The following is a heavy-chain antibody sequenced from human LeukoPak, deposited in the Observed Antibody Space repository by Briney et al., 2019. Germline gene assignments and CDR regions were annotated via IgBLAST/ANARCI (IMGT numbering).Heavy chain of an antibody. CDR2: IYYSGST. Sequence: SETLSLTRTVSGDSISSSTYYWGWIRQPPGKGLEWIGSIYYSGSTYYNPSLKSRVTMSVDTSKNQFSLKLSSVTAADTAVYYCARRGSYYRVDYWGQGTLVTVSS. CDR1: GDSISSSTYY. J-gene: IGHJ4*02. CDR3: ARRGSYYRVDY. D-gene: IGHD1-26*01. V-gene: IGHV4-39*01.